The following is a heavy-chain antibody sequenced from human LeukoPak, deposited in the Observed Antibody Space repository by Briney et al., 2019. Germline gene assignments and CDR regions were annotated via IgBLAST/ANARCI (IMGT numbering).Heavy chain of an antibody. CDR2: ISGSGGST. Sequence: GGSLRLSCAASGFTVSSNYMSWVRQAPGKGLEWVSAISGSGGSTYYADSVKGRFTISRDNSKNTLYLQMNSLRAEDTAVYYCAKDPRDYYFDYWGQGTLVTVSS. CDR3: AKDPRDYYFDY. V-gene: IGHV3-23*01. J-gene: IGHJ4*02. D-gene: IGHD2-21*02. CDR1: GFTVSSNY.